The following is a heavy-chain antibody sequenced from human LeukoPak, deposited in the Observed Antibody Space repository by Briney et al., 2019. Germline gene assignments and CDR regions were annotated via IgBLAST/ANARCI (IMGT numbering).Heavy chain of an antibody. CDR3: ANPPIGYCSTTSCPYFDS. V-gene: IGHV3-21*01. D-gene: IGHD2-2*01. J-gene: IGHJ4*02. Sequence: PGGSLRLSCAASGFTFSSSAMNWVRQAPGKGLEWVSSINNVGSHIYYADSVKGRFTISRDNAKNSLYLQINSLRAADTAVYYCANPPIGYCSTTSCPYFDSWGQGTLVTVSS. CDR2: INNVGSHI. CDR1: GFTFSSSA.